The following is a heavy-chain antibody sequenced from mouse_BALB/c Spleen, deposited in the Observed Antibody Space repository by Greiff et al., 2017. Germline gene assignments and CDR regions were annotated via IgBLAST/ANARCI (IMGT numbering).Heavy chain of an antibody. J-gene: IGHJ1*01. V-gene: IGHV8-8*01. Sequence: QVTLKESGPGILQPSQTLSLTCSFSGFSLSTSGMSVGWIRQPSGKGLEWLAHIWWNDDKYYNPALKSRLTISKDTSNNQVFLKIASVVTADTATYYCARIIYYDYDGGYFDVWGAGTTVTVSS. CDR3: ARIIYYDYDGGYFDV. D-gene: IGHD2-4*01. CDR2: IWWNDDK. CDR1: GFSLSTSGMS.